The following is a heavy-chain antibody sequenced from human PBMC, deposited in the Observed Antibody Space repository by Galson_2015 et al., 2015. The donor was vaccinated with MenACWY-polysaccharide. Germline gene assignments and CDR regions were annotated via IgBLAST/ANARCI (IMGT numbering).Heavy chain of an antibody. CDR1: GYTFTSYG. D-gene: IGHD2-2*01. CDR3: ARDLRHCSSTSCRRACGY. Sequence: SVKVSCKASGYTFTSYGISWVRQAPGQGLEWMGWISAYNGNTNYAQKLQGRVTMTTDTSTSTAYMELRSLRSDDTAVYYCARDLRHCSSTSCRRACGYWGQGTLVTVSS. V-gene: IGHV1-18*01. CDR2: ISAYNGNT. J-gene: IGHJ4*02.